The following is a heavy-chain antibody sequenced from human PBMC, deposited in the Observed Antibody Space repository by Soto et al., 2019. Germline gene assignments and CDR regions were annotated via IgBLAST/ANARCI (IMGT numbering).Heavy chain of an antibody. Sequence: PGGSLRLSCAASGLTFSSYAMSWVRQAPGKGLEWVSAISGSGGSTYYADSVKGRFTVSRDNSKNTLYLQMNSLRAEDTAVYYCAKVEAGCSGGSCYLNWFDPWGQGTLVTVSS. V-gene: IGHV3-23*01. D-gene: IGHD2-15*01. CDR2: ISGSGGST. CDR1: GLTFSSYA. J-gene: IGHJ5*02. CDR3: AKVEAGCSGGSCYLNWFDP.